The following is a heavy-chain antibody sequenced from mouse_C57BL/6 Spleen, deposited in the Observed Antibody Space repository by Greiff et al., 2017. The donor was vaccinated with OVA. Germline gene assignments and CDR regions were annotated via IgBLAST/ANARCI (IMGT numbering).Heavy chain of an antibody. D-gene: IGHD3-2*02. Sequence: QVQLKESGAELVKPGASVKLSCKASGYTFTSYWMQWVKQRPGQGLEWIGEIDPSDSSTNYNQKFKGKATLTVDTSSSTAYMQLRSLTSEDSAVYYCVSAQAEAWFAYWGQGTLVTVSA. CDR3: VSAQAEAWFAY. J-gene: IGHJ3*01. CDR2: IDPSDSST. CDR1: GYTFTSYW. V-gene: IGHV1-50*01.